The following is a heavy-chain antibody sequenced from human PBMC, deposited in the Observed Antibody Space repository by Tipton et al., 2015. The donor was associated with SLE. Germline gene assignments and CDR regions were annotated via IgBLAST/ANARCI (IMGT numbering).Heavy chain of an antibody. CDR1: GFTFSSYW. CDR3: ARDTVAAAGTFDY. V-gene: IGHV3-7*01. Sequence: SLRLSCAASGFTFSSYWMSWVRQAPGKGLEWVANIKQDGGEKYYVDSVKGRFTISRDNAKNSLYLQMNSLRAEDTAVYYCARDTVAAAGTFDYWGQGTLVTVSS. J-gene: IGHJ4*02. CDR2: IKQDGGEK. D-gene: IGHD6-13*01.